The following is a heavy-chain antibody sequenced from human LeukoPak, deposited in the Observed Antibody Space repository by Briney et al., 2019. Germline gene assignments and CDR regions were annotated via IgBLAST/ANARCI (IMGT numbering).Heavy chain of an antibody. D-gene: IGHD3/OR15-3a*01. CDR3: ARQTGSGLFILP. Sequence: SETLSLTCTVSGVSISSSNSYWGWIRQPPGRGLEWIGSIYYSGNTYYNASFKSQVSISIDTSKNQFSLRLTSVTAADTAVYYCARQTGSGLFILPGGQGTLVTVSS. CDR1: GVSISSSNSY. CDR2: IYYSGNT. V-gene: IGHV4-39*01. J-gene: IGHJ4*02.